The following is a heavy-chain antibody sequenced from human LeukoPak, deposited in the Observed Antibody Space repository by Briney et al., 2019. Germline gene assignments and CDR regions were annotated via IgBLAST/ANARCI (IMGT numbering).Heavy chain of an antibody. CDR1: GYSIISGYY. CDR3: ARDRQGTSTP. V-gene: IGHV4-38-2*02. D-gene: IGHD2-2*01. J-gene: IGHJ5*02. Sequence: SETLSLTCAVSGYSIISGYYWGWIRQPPGKGLEWIGSIYHSGSTYYNPSLKSRVTISVDTSKNQFSLKLSSVTAADTAVYYCARDRQGTSTPWGQGTLVTVSS. CDR2: IYHSGST.